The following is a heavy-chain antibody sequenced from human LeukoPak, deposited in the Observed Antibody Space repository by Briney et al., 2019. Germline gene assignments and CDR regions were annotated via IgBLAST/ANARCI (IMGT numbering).Heavy chain of an antibody. V-gene: IGHV1-2*02. CDR3: ARFGSGSYYNDDFH. Sequence: ASVKVSCKASGYTFTGYYMHWVRQAPGQGLEWMGWISPNSGGTNYAQKFQGRVTMTRDTSISTAYMELSRLRSDDTAVYYCARFGSGSYYNDDFHWGQGTLVTVSS. CDR2: ISPNSGGT. D-gene: IGHD3-10*01. J-gene: IGHJ4*02. CDR1: GYTFTGYY.